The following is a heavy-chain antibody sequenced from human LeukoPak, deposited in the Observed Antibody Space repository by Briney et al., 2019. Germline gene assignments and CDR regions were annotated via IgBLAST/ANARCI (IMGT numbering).Heavy chain of an antibody. Sequence: GGSLRLSCAASGFTFSNYGMSWVRQAPGKGLEWVSAISGSGGSTYYADSVKGRFTISRDNSKNTLYLQMNSLRAEDTAVYYCAKDFEWWYSSGWGDYWGQGTLVTVSS. CDR1: GFTFSNYG. J-gene: IGHJ4*02. V-gene: IGHV3-23*01. CDR2: ISGSGGST. D-gene: IGHD6-19*01. CDR3: AKDFEWWYSSGWGDY.